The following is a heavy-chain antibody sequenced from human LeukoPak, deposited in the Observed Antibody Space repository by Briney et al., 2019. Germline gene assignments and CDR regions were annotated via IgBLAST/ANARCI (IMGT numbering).Heavy chain of an antibody. D-gene: IGHD3-22*01. J-gene: IGHJ6*04. Sequence: SETLSLTCTVSGYSISSGYYWGWIRQPPGRGLEWIGSIYHSGSTYYNPSLKSRVTISVDTSKNQFSLKLSSVTAADTAVYYCARGLEYYYDSSGYYPVWGKGTTVTVSS. CDR2: IYHSGST. CDR1: GYSISSGYY. CDR3: ARGLEYYYDSSGYYPV. V-gene: IGHV4-38-2*02.